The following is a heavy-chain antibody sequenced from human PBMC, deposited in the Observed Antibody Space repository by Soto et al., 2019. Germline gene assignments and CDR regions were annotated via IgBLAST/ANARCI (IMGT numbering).Heavy chain of an antibody. V-gene: IGHV3-13*01. CDR3: ARDLGCSGGSCYSWSHGMDV. Sequence: GGSLRLSCAASGFTFSSYDMHWVRQATGKGLEWVSAIGTAGDTYYPGSVKGRFTISRENAKNSLYLQMNSLRAGDTAVYYCARDLGCSGGSCYSWSHGMDVWGQGTTVTVSS. J-gene: IGHJ6*02. CDR1: GFTFSSYD. CDR2: IGTAGDT. D-gene: IGHD2-15*01.